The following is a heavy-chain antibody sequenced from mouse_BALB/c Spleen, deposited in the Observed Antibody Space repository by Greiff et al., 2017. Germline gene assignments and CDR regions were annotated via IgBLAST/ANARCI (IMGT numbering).Heavy chain of an antibody. CDR2: ISSGSSTI. D-gene: IGHD2-1*01. J-gene: IGHJ4*01. Sequence: EVQGVESGGGLVQPGGSRKLSCAASGFTFSSFGMHWVRQAPEKGLEWVAYISSGSSTIYYADTVKGRFTISRDNPKNTLFLQMTSLRSEDTAMYYCARRYGNYAMDYWGQGTSVTVPS. CDR1: GFTFSSFG. CDR3: ARRYGNYAMDY. V-gene: IGHV5-17*02.